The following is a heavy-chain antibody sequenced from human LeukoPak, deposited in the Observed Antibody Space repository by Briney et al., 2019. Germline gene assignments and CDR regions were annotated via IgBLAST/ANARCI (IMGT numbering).Heavy chain of an antibody. V-gene: IGHV3-53*01. CDR2: IYSGGST. CDR1: GFTVSSNY. D-gene: IGHD6-19*01. Sequence: GGSLRLSCAASGFTVSSNYMSRVRQAPGKGLEWVSVIYSGGSTYYADSVKGRFTISRDNSKNTLYLQMNSLRAEDTAVYYCARGHRYSSGWYYFDYWGQGTLVTVSS. CDR3: ARGHRYSSGWYYFDY. J-gene: IGHJ4*02.